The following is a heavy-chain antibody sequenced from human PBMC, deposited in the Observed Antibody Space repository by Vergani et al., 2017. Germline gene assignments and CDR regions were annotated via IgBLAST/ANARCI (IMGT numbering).Heavy chain of an antibody. Sequence: QITLRESGPTLVKPTQTLTLTCTFSGFSLTTGGEGVGWIRQPPGRALEWLAFVYWNDDERYSPSLKSRVTITKDTSKNGVILTMAAMDPVDRATYYCVHRLGYFDWDGAFDVWGPGTMVTVSS. CDR3: VHRLGYFDWDGAFDV. CDR1: GFSLTTGGEG. J-gene: IGHJ3*01. D-gene: IGHD3-9*01. V-gene: IGHV2-5*01. CDR2: VYWNDDE.